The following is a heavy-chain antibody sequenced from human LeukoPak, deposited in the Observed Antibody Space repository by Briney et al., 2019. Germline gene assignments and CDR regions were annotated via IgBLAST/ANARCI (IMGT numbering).Heavy chain of an antibody. CDR3: AADPTVLDAFDL. J-gene: IGHJ3*01. Sequence: ASVKVSCKASGFTFTSSAMQWVRQARGQRLEWIGWIVVASGNTDYAQKFQERVTITRDMSTNTAYMELSSLKSEDTAVYYCAADPTVLDAFDLWGQGTMVTVSS. V-gene: IGHV1-58*02. CDR2: IVVASGNT. D-gene: IGHD4-17*01. CDR1: GFTFTSSA.